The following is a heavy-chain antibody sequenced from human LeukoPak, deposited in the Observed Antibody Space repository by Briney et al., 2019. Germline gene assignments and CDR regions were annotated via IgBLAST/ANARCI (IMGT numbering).Heavy chain of an antibody. CDR3: ARVRTAARPGDY. Sequence: KPGGSLRLSCAASGFTFSSYSMNWVRQAPGKGLEWVSSISSSSSYIYYADSVKGRFTISRDNAKNSLYLQMNSLRAEDTAVYYCARVRTAARPGDYWGQGTLVTVSS. CDR2: ISSSSSYI. V-gene: IGHV3-21*01. CDR1: GFTFSSYS. D-gene: IGHD6-6*01. J-gene: IGHJ4*02.